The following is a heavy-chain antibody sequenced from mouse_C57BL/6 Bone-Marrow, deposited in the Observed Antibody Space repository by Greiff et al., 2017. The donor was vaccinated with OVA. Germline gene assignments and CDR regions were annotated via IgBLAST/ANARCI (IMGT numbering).Heavy chain of an antibody. Sequence: DVHLQESGGGLVQPGGSMKLSCVASGFTFSDDWMDWVRQSPEKGLEWVAEIRNKANNHATYYAESVKGRFTISRDDSKSSVYLQMNSLRAEDTGIYYCTRALGPRGFAYWGQGTLVTVSA. V-gene: IGHV6-6*01. CDR2: IRNKANNHAT. J-gene: IGHJ3*01. D-gene: IGHD3-1*01. CDR1: GFTFSDDW. CDR3: TRALGPRGFAY.